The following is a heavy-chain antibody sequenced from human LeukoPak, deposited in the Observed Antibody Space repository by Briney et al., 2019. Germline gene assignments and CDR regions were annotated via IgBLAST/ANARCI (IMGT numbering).Heavy chain of an antibody. CDR2: ISYSGNT. CDR1: GGSIISSDYH. V-gene: IGHV4-39*01. D-gene: IGHD4-23*01. CDR3: ASHSGGNLDAFDI. J-gene: IGHJ3*02. Sequence: PSETLSLTCTVSGGSIISSDYHWGWVRQPPGTGLEWIGTISYSGNTDYNPSLRSRVTISVDTSNNQFSLKLNSVTAADTAVYYCASHSGGNLDAFDIWAKGQWSPSLQ.